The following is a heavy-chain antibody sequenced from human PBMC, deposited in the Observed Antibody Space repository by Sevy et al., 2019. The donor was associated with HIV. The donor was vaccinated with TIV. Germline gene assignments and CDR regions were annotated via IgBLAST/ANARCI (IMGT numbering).Heavy chain of an antibody. CDR2: IKQDGSEK. J-gene: IGHJ6*02. Sequence: GGSLRLSCAASGFTFSSYWMSWVRQAPGKGLEWVANIKQDGSEKYYADCVKGRFTISRDNAKNSLYLQMNSLRAEDTAVYYCARDSGYSSSWYYYYGMDVWGHGTTVTVSS. V-gene: IGHV3-7*03. D-gene: IGHD6-13*01. CDR3: ARDSGYSSSWYYYYGMDV. CDR1: GFTFSSYW.